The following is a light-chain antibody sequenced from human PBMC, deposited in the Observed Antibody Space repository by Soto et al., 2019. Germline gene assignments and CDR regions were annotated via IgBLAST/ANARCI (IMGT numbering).Light chain of an antibody. CDR1: QSVLYTSTDKNY. J-gene: IGKJ1*01. CDR3: QQYFNTPRT. V-gene: IGKV4-1*01. Sequence: DIVLTQSPESLAVSLGERATISCKSSQSVLYTSTDKNYLAWYQHRVGQPPRLLISWASTRESGVPDRFSGSGSGTDFTLTISSLQAEDVAVYFCQQYFNTPRTFGQGTRVEV. CDR2: WAS.